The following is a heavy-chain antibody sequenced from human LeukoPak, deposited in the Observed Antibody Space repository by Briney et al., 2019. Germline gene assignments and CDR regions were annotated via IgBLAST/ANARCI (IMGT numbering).Heavy chain of an antibody. D-gene: IGHD5-12*01. CDR2: IYWNDDK. V-gene: IGHV2-5*01. Sequence: SGPTLLNPTQTLTLTCTFSGFSLTTGVCVGWIRQPPGKALEWLGFIYWNDDKRYSPSLKSRLSITKDTSKNQVVLTMTNMDPVDTATYYCAYRATITQLDYWGQGTLVTVSS. CDR3: AYRATITQLDY. CDR1: GFSLTTGVC. J-gene: IGHJ4*02.